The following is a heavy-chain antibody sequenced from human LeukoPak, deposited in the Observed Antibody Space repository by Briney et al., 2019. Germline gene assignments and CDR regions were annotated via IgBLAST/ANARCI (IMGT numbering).Heavy chain of an antibody. J-gene: IGHJ6*02. CDR3: ERGSNGMGV. CDR2: IFTSGST. Sequence: SSETLSLTCTVSGGSVSSYYCNWIRQAAGKGLEWIGRIFTSGSTNYNPSLKSRVTMSVDTSKNQFSLQLSSVTAADTAVYYCERGSNGMGVWGQGTTVIVSS. V-gene: IGHV4-4*07. CDR1: GGSVSSYY.